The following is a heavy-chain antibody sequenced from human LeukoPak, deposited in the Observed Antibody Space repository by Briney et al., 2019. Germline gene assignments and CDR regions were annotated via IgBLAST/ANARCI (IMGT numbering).Heavy chain of an antibody. V-gene: IGHV3-7*01. J-gene: IGHJ3*02. Sequence: PGGSLRLSCAASGFTFSSYWMSWVRQAPGKGLEWVANIKQDGSEKYYVDSVKGRFTISRDNAKNSLYLQMNSLRAEDTAVYYCARENYGGNSIDAFDIWGQGTMVTVCS. CDR3: ARENYGGNSIDAFDI. D-gene: IGHD4-23*01. CDR2: IKQDGSEK. CDR1: GFTFSSYW.